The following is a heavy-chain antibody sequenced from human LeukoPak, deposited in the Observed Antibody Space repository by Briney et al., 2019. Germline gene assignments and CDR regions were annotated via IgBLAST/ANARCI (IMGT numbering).Heavy chain of an antibody. D-gene: IGHD3-22*01. V-gene: IGHV3-53*01. J-gene: IGHJ5*02. CDR2: IYSGGST. Sequence: GGSLRLSCAASGFTVSSNYMSWVRQAPGRGLEWVSVIYSGGSTYYADSVKGRFTISRDNSKNTLYLQMNSLIAEDTAVYYCARESPVPTYYYDSSGYWERGWFDPWGQGTLVTVSS. CDR1: GFTVSSNY. CDR3: ARESPVPTYYYDSSGYWERGWFDP.